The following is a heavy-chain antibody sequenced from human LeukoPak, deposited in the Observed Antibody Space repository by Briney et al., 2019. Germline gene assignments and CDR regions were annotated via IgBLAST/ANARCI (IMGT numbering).Heavy chain of an antibody. Sequence: SETLSLTCAVYGGSFSGYYWSWIRQPPGKGLEWIGEINHSGSTNYNPSLKSRVTISVDTSKNQFSLKMRSVTAADTAVYFCARRSSSSSFDIWGQGTMVTVSS. CDR1: GGSFSGYY. CDR2: INHSGST. V-gene: IGHV4-34*01. J-gene: IGHJ3*02. D-gene: IGHD6-6*01. CDR3: ARRSSSSSFDI.